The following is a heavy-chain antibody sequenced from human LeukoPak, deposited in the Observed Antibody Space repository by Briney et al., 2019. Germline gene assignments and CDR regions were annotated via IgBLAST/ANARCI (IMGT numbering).Heavy chain of an antibody. CDR3: ARGSVGKQQLDWFDP. J-gene: IGHJ5*02. CDR1: GGSFSGYY. V-gene: IGHV4-34*01. D-gene: IGHD6-13*01. CDR2: INHSGST. Sequence: KPSETLSLTCAVYGGSFSGYYWSWIRQPPGKGLEWIGEINHSGSTNYNPSLKSRVTISVDTSKNQFSLKLSSVTAADTAVYYCARGSVGKQQLDWFDPWGQGTLVTVSS.